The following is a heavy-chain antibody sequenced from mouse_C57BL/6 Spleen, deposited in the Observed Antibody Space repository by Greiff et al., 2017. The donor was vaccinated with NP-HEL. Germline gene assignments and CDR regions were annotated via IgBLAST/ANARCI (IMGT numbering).Heavy chain of an antibody. J-gene: IGHJ4*01. CDR3: ARSTGTYYYAMDY. CDR1: GFTFSSYT. Sequence: EVKLMESGGGLVKPGGSLKLSCAASGFTFSSYTMSWVRQTPEKRLEWVATISGGGGNTYYPDSVKGRFTISRDNAKNTLYLQMSSLRSEDTALYYCARSTGTYYYAMDYRGQGTSVTVSS. D-gene: IGHD4-1*02. CDR2: ISGGGGNT. V-gene: IGHV5-9*01.